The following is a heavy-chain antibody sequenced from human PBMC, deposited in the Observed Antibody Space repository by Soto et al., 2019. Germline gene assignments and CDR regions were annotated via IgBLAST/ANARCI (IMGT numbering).Heavy chain of an antibody. V-gene: IGHV3-23*01. D-gene: IGHD3-16*01. CDR2: ISTSGGNT. CDR1: GFTFGSYV. J-gene: IGHJ4*02. CDR3: ANVLGY. Sequence: EVQLLESGGTLVQPGGPLRLSCVGSGFTFGSYVMNWVRQAPGKGLQWVSGISTSGGNTYYADSVKGRFTISRDNSKNTLYLQMNSLRADDTAVYYCANVLGYWGQGTLVTVSS.